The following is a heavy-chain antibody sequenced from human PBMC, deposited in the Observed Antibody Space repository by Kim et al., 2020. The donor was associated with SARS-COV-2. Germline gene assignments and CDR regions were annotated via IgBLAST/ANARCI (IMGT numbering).Heavy chain of an antibody. CDR1: GFTFSSYG. J-gene: IGHJ4*02. Sequence: GGSLRLSCAASGFTFSSYGMHWVRQAPGKGLEWVAVIWYDGSNKYYADSVKGRFTISRDNSKNTLYLQMNSLRAEDTAVYYCARDNLLIVDEVATMDYWGQRTLVTVSS. CDR2: IWYDGSNK. V-gene: IGHV3-33*01. CDR3: ARDNLLIVDEVATMDY. D-gene: IGHD5-12*01.